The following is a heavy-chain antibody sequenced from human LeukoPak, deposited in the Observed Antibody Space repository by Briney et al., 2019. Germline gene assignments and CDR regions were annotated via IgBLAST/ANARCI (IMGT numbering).Heavy chain of an antibody. CDR2: IYYSGST. V-gene: IGHV4-39*07. J-gene: IGHJ4*02. Sequence: SETLSLTCTVSGGSISSSSYYWGWIRQPPGKGLEWIGSIYYSGSTYYNPSLKSRVTISVDRSKNQFSLKLSSVTAADTAVYYCARQISSYSGSYYNYWGQGTLVTVSS. D-gene: IGHD1-26*01. CDR3: ARQISSYSGSYYNY. CDR1: GGSISSSSYY.